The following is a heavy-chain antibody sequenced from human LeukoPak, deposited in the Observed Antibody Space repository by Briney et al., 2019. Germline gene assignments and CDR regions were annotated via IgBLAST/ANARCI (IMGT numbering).Heavy chain of an antibody. CDR3: ARNDFWSGYLSYYFDY. J-gene: IGHJ4*02. Sequence: GGSLRLSCAASGFTFSSYSMNWVRQAPGKGLEWVSYISSSSSTIYYADSVKGRFTISRDNAKNSLYLQMNSLRDEDTAVYYCARNDFWSGYLSYYFDYWGQGTLVTVSS. CDR2: ISSSSSTI. CDR1: GFTFSSYS. D-gene: IGHD3-3*01. V-gene: IGHV3-48*02.